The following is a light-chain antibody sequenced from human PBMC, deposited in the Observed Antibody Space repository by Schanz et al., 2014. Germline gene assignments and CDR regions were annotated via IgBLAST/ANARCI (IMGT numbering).Light chain of an antibody. Sequence: QSALTQPPSASGSPGQSVTISCTGTSSDVGGYNFVSWYQQYAGKAPKLIIFEVTKRPSGVPDRFSGSKSDNTASLTVSGLQADDEADYYCSSYTGSDTLVFGGGTKLPVL. CDR2: EVT. CDR1: SSDVGGYNF. CDR3: SSYTGSDTLV. V-gene: IGLV2-8*01. J-gene: IGLJ3*02.